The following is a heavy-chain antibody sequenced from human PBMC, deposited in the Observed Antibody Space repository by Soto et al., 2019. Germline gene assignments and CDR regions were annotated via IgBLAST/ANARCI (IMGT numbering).Heavy chain of an antibody. D-gene: IGHD2-15*01. CDR3: AKDLSVVVVAATSSSRGGWFDP. CDR2: ISYDGSNK. Sequence: QVQLVESGGGVVQPGRSLRLSCAASGFTFSSYGMHWVRQAPGKGLEWVAVISYDGSNKYYADSVKGRFTISRDNSKNTLYLQMNSLRAEETAVYYCAKDLSVVVVAATSSSRGGWFDPWGQGTLVTVSS. V-gene: IGHV3-30*18. CDR1: GFTFSSYG. J-gene: IGHJ5*02.